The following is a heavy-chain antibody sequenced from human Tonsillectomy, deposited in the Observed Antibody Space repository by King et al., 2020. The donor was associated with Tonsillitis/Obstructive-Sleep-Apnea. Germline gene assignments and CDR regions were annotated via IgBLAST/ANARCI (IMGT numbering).Heavy chain of an antibody. V-gene: IGHV1-46*01. D-gene: IGHD3-22*01. J-gene: IGHJ4*02. Sequence: VQLVESGAEVKKPGASVNLSCKASGYTFTSYYLHWVRQAPGQGLEWMGIINPSSGSTSYAQKFQARVTMTRDTSTSTVYMELSSLRSEDAAVYYCARVRDYYDGSGCTFDYWGQGTLVTVSS. CDR1: GYTFTSYY. CDR2: INPSSGST. CDR3: ARVRDYYDGSGCTFDY.